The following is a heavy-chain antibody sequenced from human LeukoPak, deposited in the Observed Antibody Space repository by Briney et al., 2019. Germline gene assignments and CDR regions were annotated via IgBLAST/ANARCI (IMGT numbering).Heavy chain of an antibody. D-gene: IGHD2-2*01. Sequence: SETLSLTCAVYGGSFSGYYWSWIRQPPGKGLEWIREINHSGSTNYNPSLKSRVTISVDTSKNQFSLKLTSVTAADTAVYYCARGRRSTSQTTVAYYFDYWGQGTLVTVSS. J-gene: IGHJ4*02. CDR2: INHSGST. V-gene: IGHV4-34*01. CDR1: GGSFSGYY. CDR3: ARGRRSTSQTTVAYYFDY.